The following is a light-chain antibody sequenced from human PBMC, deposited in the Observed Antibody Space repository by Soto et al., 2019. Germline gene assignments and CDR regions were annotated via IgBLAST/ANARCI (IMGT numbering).Light chain of an antibody. CDR3: QQYNNWPQT. CDR1: QSISTS. V-gene: IGKV3-15*01. J-gene: IGKJ1*01. CDR2: GAS. Sequence: ERVMTQSPATLSVSPGERATLSCRASQSISTSLAWYQQKGGQAPRLLIYGASTRATGVPARFSGSGSGTEFTLTISSLQSEDFAVYYCQQYNNWPQTFGQGTKVEIK.